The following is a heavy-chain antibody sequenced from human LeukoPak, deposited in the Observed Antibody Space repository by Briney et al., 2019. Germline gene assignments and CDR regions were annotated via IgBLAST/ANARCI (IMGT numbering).Heavy chain of an antibody. CDR2: IYYSGST. D-gene: IGHD2-2*01. J-gene: IGHJ6*03. CDR1: GVSISSYY. CDR3: ARHSTGLVVPAAWAVLSYYYHMDV. V-gene: IGHV4-59*08. Sequence: PSETLSLTCTVSGVSISSYYWSWIRQPPGKGLEWVGYIYYSGSTNYNPSLKSRVTISVDTSKNQFSLKLSSVTAADTAVYYCARHSTGLVVPAAWAVLSYYYHMDVWGKGTTVTVSS.